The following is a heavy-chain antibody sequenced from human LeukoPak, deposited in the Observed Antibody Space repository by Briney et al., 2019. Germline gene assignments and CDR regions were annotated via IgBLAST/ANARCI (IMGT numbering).Heavy chain of an antibody. J-gene: IGHJ3*02. CDR3: ARDPAPDAFDI. CDR1: GGSISSYY. CDR2: IYYSGST. V-gene: IGHV4-59*12. Sequence: SETLSLTCTVSGGSISSYYWSWIRQPPGKGLEWIGYIYYSGSTNYNPSLKSRVTMSADTSKNHFSLKLSSVTAADTAVYYCARDPAPDAFDIWGQGTMVTVSS.